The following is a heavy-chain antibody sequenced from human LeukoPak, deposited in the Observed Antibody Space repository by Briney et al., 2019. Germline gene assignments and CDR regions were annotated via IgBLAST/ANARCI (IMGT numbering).Heavy chain of an antibody. CDR2: ISSSSTYI. J-gene: IGHJ4*02. CDR3: ARDLVRGVVDY. Sequence: GGSLRLSCTASGFTFGSYSMNWVRQASGKGLEWVSSISSSSTYIYCADSVMGRFTISKDNAKNSLYLQMNSLRVEDTAVYYCARDLVRGVVDYWGQGTLVTVSS. V-gene: IGHV3-21*01. CDR1: GFTFGSYS. D-gene: IGHD3-10*02.